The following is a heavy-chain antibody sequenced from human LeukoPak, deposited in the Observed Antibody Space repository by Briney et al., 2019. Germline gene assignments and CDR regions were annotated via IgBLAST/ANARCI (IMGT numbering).Heavy chain of an antibody. D-gene: IGHD3-10*01. V-gene: IGHV4-4*07. CDR1: GGSISSYY. CDR2: IYTSGST. CDR3: VRESPAYYYGSGSYSYFDY. J-gene: IGHJ4*02. Sequence: SETLSLTCTVSGGSISSYYWSWIRQPAGKGLEWIGRIYTSGSTNYNPSLKSRVTMSVDTSKNQFSLKLSSVTAADTAVYHCVRESPAYYYGSGSYSYFDYWGQGTLVTVSS.